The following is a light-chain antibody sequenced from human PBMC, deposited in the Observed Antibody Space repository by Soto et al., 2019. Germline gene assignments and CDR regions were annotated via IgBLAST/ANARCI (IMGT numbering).Light chain of an antibody. J-gene: IGKJ1*01. Sequence: ELVMTQSPATLSVSPGEKATLSCRASQSVSNNLAWFQQKPGQVPRILIYGASNRATGVSARFSGNGSGTEFTLTISSMTSEDFAVDDCQPYHYWWTFGQGTKVDIK. CDR2: GAS. CDR1: QSVSNN. V-gene: IGKV3-15*01. CDR3: QPYHYWWT.